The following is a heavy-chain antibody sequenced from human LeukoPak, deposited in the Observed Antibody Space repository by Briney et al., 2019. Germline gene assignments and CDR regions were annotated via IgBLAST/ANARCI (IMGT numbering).Heavy chain of an antibody. V-gene: IGHV3-11*04. CDR1: GFTFSDYY. J-gene: IGHJ6*03. CDR2: ISSSGSTI. Sequence: PGGSLRLSCATSGFTFSDYYMSWIRQAPGKGLEWVPYISSSGSTIYYADSVKGRFTISRDNAKNSLYLQMNSLRAEDTAVYYCARGRGEDYGDYVPNYYYYYYMDVWGKGTTVTISS. D-gene: IGHD4-17*01. CDR3: ARGRGEDYGDYVPNYYYYYYMDV.